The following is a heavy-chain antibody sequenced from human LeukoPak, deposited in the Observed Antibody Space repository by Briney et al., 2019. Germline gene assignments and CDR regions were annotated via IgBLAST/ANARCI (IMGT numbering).Heavy chain of an antibody. D-gene: IGHD3-10*01. V-gene: IGHV1-2*02. CDR2: INPNSGGT. CDR1: GYTFTEYY. Sequence: ASVKVSYKASGYTFTEYYMLWVVQAPGQGLEWMGWINPNSGGTNYAQKFQGRVTMTRDTSISTAYMELNRLRSDDTAVYYCVRNPDDGSGIYGYWGRGTLVTVSS. CDR3: VRNPDDGSGIYGY. J-gene: IGHJ4*02.